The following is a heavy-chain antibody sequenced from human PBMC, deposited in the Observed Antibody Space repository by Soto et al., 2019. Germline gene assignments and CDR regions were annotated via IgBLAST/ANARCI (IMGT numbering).Heavy chain of an antibody. CDR2: ISYDGSNK. CDR3: ARGGPAVPDYGMDV. Sequence: QVQLVESGGGVVQPGRSLRLYCAASGFTFSSYAMHWVRQAPGKGLEWVAVISYDGSNKYYADSVKGRFTISRDNSKNTLYLQMNSLRAEDTAVYYCARGGPAVPDYGMDVWGQGTTVTVSS. J-gene: IGHJ6*02. CDR1: GFTFSSYA. V-gene: IGHV3-30-3*01.